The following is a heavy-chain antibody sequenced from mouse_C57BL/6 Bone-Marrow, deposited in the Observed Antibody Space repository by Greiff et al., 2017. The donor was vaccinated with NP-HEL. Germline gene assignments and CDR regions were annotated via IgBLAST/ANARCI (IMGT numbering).Heavy chain of an antibody. CDR3: ARPDIAWGFAY. J-gene: IGHJ3*01. D-gene: IGHD1-3*01. CDR2: ISDGGSYT. Sequence: EVKLMESGGGLVKPGGSLKLSCAASGFTFSSYAMSWVRQTPEKRLEWVATISDGGSYTYYPDNVKGRFTISRDNAKNNLYLQMSHLKSEDTAMYYCARPDIAWGFAYWGQGTLVTVSA. V-gene: IGHV5-4*03. CDR1: GFTFSSYA.